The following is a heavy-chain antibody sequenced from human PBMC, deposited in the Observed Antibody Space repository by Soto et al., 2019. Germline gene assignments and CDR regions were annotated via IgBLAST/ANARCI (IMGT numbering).Heavy chain of an antibody. D-gene: IGHD5-12*01. Sequence: GESLKISCAASGFTFSSYAMSWVRQAPGKGLEWVSAISGSGGSTYYADSVKGRFTISRDNSKNTLYLQMNSLRAEDTAVYYCAKDTGYSGYDYSRFDYWGQGTLVTVSS. CDR2: ISGSGGST. CDR1: GFTFSSYA. V-gene: IGHV3-23*01. CDR3: AKDTGYSGYDYSRFDY. J-gene: IGHJ4*02.